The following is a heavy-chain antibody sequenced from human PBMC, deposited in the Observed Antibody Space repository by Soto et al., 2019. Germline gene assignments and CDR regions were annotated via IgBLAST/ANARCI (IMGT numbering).Heavy chain of an antibody. D-gene: IGHD2-2*02. J-gene: IGHJ4*02. Sequence: GESLEISFAASGFTFDDYAMQWGRQAPGKGLGWGSLISGDDGSTDYADYVKGRFNISRDNSKNSLYLQMNSLRTEDTALYYCEKDIHCRSTSCYRGFDYWGQGTLVTVSS. CDR2: ISGDDGST. CDR1: GFTFDDYA. CDR3: EKDIHCRSTSCYRGFDY. V-gene: IGHV3-43*02.